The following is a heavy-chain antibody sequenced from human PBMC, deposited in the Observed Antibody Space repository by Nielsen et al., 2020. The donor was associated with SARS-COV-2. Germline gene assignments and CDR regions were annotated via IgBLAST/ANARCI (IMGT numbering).Heavy chain of an antibody. CDR3: ARTLRAVSAPYWYLDL. Sequence: GGSLRLSCAASGFTFSHYAMHWVRQAPGKELEWVAVMSYDGSDTYYAESVKGRFTISRDNSKNTLFLQMNSLSTEDAAVYYCARTLRAVSAPYWYLDLWGRGTLVIVSS. D-gene: IGHD6-19*01. CDR2: MSYDGSDT. J-gene: IGHJ2*01. CDR1: GFTFSHYA. V-gene: IGHV3-30-3*01.